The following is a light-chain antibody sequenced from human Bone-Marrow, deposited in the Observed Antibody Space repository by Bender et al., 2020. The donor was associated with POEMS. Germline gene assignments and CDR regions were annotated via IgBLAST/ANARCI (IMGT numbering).Light chain of an antibody. J-gene: IGLJ2*01. V-gene: IGLV2-14*03. CDR1: SSDVGAYNY. CDR3: CSYAGSTTPDV. CDR2: DVS. Sequence: QSALTQPASVSGSPGESITISCAGSSSDVGAYNYVSWYQQHPGEAPRLMIYDVSDRPSGVSHRFSGSKSGYTASLTISELQAEDEADNYCCSYAGSTTPDVFGGGTKLTVL.